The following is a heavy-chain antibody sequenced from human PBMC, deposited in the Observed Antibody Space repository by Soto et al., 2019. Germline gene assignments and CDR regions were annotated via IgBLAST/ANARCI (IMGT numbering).Heavy chain of an antibody. CDR2: VYYSGST. CDR1: GDSISSSNYH. V-gene: IGHV4-39*01. D-gene: IGHD3-10*01. J-gene: IGHJ4*02. Sequence: ASETLSLTCTVSGDSISSSNYHWGWIRQPPGKGLEWIGSVYYSGSTYYNPSLKSRVTISIDASKNQFSLNLNFVTATDTAVYYCARHRGPTGPNYWGQGTLVTVSS. CDR3: ARHRGPTGPNY.